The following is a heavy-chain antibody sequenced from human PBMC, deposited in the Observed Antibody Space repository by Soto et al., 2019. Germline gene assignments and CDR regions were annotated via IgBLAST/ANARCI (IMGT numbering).Heavy chain of an antibody. D-gene: IGHD3-3*01. V-gene: IGHV1-69*01. CDR2: ITPIAETT. J-gene: IGHJ3*02. Sequence: QAQLVQSGAEVRKPGSSVRVSCRASGGPFTRYAVSWVRQAPGQGLEWIGGITPIAETTNYAQKFRGRLSFTADESTDTVHMELRRLTSDDTAVYFCARGVAPGQTADPYAFDIWGQGSRVTVSS. CDR1: GGPFTRYA. CDR3: ARGVAPGQTADPYAFDI.